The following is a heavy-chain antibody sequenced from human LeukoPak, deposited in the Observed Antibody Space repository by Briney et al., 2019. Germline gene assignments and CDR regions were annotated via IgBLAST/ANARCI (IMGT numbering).Heavy chain of an antibody. V-gene: IGHV4-59*08. CDR3: ARQPGSLAAXXXDP. D-gene: IGHD1-26*01. J-gene: IGHJ5*02. CDR1: GGSISSYY. Sequence: PSETLSLTCTVSGGSISSYYWSWIRQPPGKGLEWIGYIYNSGSTNYNPSLKSRVTISVDTSKNQFSLKLSSVTAADTAVYYCARQPGSLAAXXXDPWGQGTLVTVSS. CDR2: IYNSGST.